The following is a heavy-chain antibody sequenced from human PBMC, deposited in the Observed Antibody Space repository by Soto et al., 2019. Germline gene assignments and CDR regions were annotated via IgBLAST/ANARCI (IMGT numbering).Heavy chain of an antibody. V-gene: IGHV3-30-3*01. D-gene: IGHD6-13*01. CDR1: GFTFSSYA. J-gene: IGHJ4*02. Sequence: QVQLVESGGGVVQPGRSLRLSCAASGFTFSSYAMHWVRQAPGKGLEWVAVISYDGSNKYYADSVKGRFTISRDNSKNTLYLQRNSLRAEDTAVYYCARVGGAAAGNGPFPDWGQGTLVTVSS. CDR3: ARVGGAAAGNGPFPD. CDR2: ISYDGSNK.